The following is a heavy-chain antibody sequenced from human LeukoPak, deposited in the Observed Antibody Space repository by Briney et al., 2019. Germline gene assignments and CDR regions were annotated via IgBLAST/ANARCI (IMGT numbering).Heavy chain of an antibody. Sequence: GGSLRLSCAASGFTFSSSEKNWVRQAPGKGLEWVSYIGSSDTTVHYADSVEGRFTISRDNAKNSLYLQMNSLRAEDTAIYYCARLTVTTKDAFDIWGQGTMVIVSS. CDR1: GFTFSSSE. V-gene: IGHV3-48*03. CDR2: IGSSDTTV. J-gene: IGHJ3*02. CDR3: ARLTVTTKDAFDI. D-gene: IGHD4-17*01.